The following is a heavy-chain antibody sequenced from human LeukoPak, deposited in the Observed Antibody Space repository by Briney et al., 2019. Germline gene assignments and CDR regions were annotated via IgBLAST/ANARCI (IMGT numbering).Heavy chain of an antibody. CDR3: ASPAPPGSYHFLRSDAFDI. CDR2: INPSGGST. CDR1: GYTFTSYY. V-gene: IGHV1-46*01. J-gene: IGHJ3*02. D-gene: IGHD1-26*01. Sequence: VASVKVSCKASGYTFTSYYMRWVRQAPGQGLEWMGIINPSGGSTSYAQKFQGRVTMTRDTSTSTVCMELSSLRSEDTAVYYCASPAPPGSYHFLRSDAFDIWGQGTMVTVSS.